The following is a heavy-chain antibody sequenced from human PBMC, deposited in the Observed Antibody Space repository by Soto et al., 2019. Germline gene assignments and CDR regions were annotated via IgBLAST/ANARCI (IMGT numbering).Heavy chain of an antibody. J-gene: IGHJ6*02. V-gene: IGHV3-48*02. CDR1: GFTFSSYS. CDR3: ARPPYSSSSENYYYGMDV. D-gene: IGHD6-6*01. CDR2: ISSSSSTI. Sequence: GGSLRLSCAASGFTFSSYSMNWVRQAPEKGLEWVSYISSSSSTIYYADSVKGRFTISRDNAKNSLYLQMNSLRDEDTAVYYCARPPYSSSSENYYYGMDVWGQGTTVTVSS.